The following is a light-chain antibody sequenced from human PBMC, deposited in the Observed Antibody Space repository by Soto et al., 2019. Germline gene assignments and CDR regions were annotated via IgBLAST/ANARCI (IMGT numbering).Light chain of an antibody. J-gene: IGKJ4*01. Sequence: EIVLTQSPGTLSLSPGERGTLSCRASQSITSKYLAWYQQKFGQAPRLLIYAASRRASGVPDRFSGGGSGTDFTLTISRLEPEDSAVYYCQQRSDWPPLTFGGGTKVEIK. CDR1: QSITSKY. CDR2: AAS. CDR3: QQRSDWPPLT. V-gene: IGKV3D-20*02.